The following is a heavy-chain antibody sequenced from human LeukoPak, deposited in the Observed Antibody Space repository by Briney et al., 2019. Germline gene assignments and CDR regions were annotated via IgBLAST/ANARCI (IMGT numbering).Heavy chain of an antibody. Sequence: SETLSLTCTVSGGPISSYYWSWIRQPPGKGLEWIGYIYYSGSTNYNPSLKSRVTISVDTSKNQFSLKLSSVTAADTAVYYCARYVGYPLYSDWGQGTLVTVSS. D-gene: IGHD6-13*01. CDR2: IYYSGST. V-gene: IGHV4-59*01. CDR1: GGPISSYY. J-gene: IGHJ4*02. CDR3: ARYVGYPLYSD.